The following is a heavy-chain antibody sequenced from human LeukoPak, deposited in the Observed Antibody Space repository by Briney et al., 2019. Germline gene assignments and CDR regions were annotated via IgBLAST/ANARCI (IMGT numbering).Heavy chain of an antibody. Sequence: SETLSLTCTVSGGSISSSTYYWGWLRQPPGKGLELIGSKYYSGNSYYNPSLKSRVSISVDTSKNQFSLKLSSVTAADTAVYHCARLYYYYGLDVWGQGTTVTVSS. CDR1: GGSISSSTYY. CDR2: KYYSGNS. CDR3: ARLYYYYGLDV. J-gene: IGHJ6*02. V-gene: IGHV4-39*01.